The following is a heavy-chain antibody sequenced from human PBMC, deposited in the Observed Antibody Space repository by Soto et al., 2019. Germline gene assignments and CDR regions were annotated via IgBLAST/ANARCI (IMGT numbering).Heavy chain of an antibody. J-gene: IGHJ6*03. CDR2: ISSNGVGT. CDR3: ARRARPDFYYMDV. D-gene: IGHD6-6*01. V-gene: IGHV3-64*01. CDR1: GFTLSVYA. Sequence: EVQLAESGGGLAQPGGSLRLSCAASGFTLSVYAMDWVRQAPGKGLEYVSGISSNGVGTYYANSVQGRFTISRDNSKNTVYLQMGSLRPEDMAVYYCARRARPDFYYMDVWGKGTTVTVS.